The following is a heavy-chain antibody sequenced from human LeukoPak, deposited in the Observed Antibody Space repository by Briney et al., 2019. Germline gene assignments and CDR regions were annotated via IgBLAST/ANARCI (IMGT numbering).Heavy chain of an antibody. CDR3: AALSGSYIDY. J-gene: IGHJ4*02. D-gene: IGHD1-26*01. CDR1: GGSISSYY. Sequence: SETLSLTCTVSGGSISSYYWSWIRQPPGKGLEWIGYIYYSGSTNYNPSLKSRVTISVDTSKNQFSLKLCSVTAADTAVYYCAALSGSYIDYWGQGTLVTVSS. CDR2: IYYSGST. V-gene: IGHV4-59*01.